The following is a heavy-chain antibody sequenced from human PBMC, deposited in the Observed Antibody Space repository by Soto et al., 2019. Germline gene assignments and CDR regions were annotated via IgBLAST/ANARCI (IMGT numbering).Heavy chain of an antibody. CDR2: IYYSGST. Sequence: XATLSLTCNVTGDSIKSHYLSCIRQAPGKGLEWIGYIYYSGSTLYNPSLKRRVTISADTAKNQFSLRLTSLTAADTAVYYCASGWMAAFDNWGQGTLVTVSS. D-gene: IGHD2-2*03. J-gene: IGHJ4*02. CDR1: GDSIKSHY. CDR3: ASGWMAAFDN. V-gene: IGHV4-59*11.